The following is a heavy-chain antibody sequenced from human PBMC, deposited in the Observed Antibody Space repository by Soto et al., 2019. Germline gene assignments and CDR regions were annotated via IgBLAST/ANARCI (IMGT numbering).Heavy chain of an antibody. V-gene: IGHV3-74*01. CDR2: INSDGSSI. Sequence: GGSLRLSCADSGFTISGYWMHWVRQAPGQGLEWVSRINSDGSSISYADSAKGRFIISRDNSKNTLFLQMNSLRADDTAVYFCTSGYDGYENVDYWVQGALVTVSS. CDR1: GFTISGYW. D-gene: IGHD5-12*01. J-gene: IGHJ4*02. CDR3: TSGYDGYENVDY.